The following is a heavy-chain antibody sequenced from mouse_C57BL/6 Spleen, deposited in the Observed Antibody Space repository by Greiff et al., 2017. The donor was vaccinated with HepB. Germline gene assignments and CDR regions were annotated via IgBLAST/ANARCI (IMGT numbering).Heavy chain of an antibody. D-gene: IGHD4-1*01. CDR2: ISGGGGNT. Sequence: EVKLVESGGGLVKPGGSLKLSCAASGFTFSSYTMSWVRQTPEQRLEWVATISGGGGNTYYPDSVKGRFTISRDNAKNTMYLQMSSLRSEEPALFYGPRLGRGWYLDVWGTGTTVTVSS. J-gene: IGHJ1*03. CDR1: GFTFSSYT. CDR3: PRLGRGWYLDV. V-gene: IGHV5-9*01.